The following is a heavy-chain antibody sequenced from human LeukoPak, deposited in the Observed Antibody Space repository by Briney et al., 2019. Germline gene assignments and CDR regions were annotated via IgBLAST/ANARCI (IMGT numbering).Heavy chain of an antibody. Sequence: PSETLSLTCAVYGGSFSGYYWSWIRQPPGKGLEWIGEINHSGSTNYNPSLKSRVTISVDTSKNQFSLKLSSVTAADTAVYYCARGHNWNLYYFDYWGQGTLVTVSS. J-gene: IGHJ4*02. CDR1: GGSFSGYY. CDR3: ARGHNWNLYYFDY. D-gene: IGHD1-20*01. CDR2: INHSGST. V-gene: IGHV4-34*01.